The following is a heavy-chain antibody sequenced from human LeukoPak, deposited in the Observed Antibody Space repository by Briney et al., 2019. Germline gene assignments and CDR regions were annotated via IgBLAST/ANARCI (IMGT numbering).Heavy chain of an antibody. J-gene: IGHJ4*02. CDR1: GFTLRSYT. CDR2: ISGSGGST. CDR3: AKSRSGSANWALQIFDN. V-gene: IGHV3-23*01. Sequence: GGSLRLSCAASGFTLRSYTMNWVRQAPGKGLEWVSAISGSGGSTYYADSVKGRFTISRDNSKNTLYLQMNSLRAEDTAVYYCAKSRSGSANWALQIFDNWGQGTLVTVSS. D-gene: IGHD1-1*01.